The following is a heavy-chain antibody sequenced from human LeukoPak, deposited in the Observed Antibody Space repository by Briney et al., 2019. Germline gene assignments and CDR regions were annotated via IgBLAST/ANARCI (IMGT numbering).Heavy chain of an antibody. CDR2: ISSSSSYI. D-gene: IGHD3-10*01. J-gene: IGHJ4*02. V-gene: IGHV3-21*01. CDR3: ATQNYYGSGSYSDY. CDR1: GFTFSSYA. Sequence: GGSLRLSCAASGFTFSSYAMYWVRQAPGKGLEWVSSISSSSSYIYYADSVKGRFTISRDNAKNSLYLQMNSLRAEDTAVYYCATQNYYGSGSYSDYWGQGTLVTVSS.